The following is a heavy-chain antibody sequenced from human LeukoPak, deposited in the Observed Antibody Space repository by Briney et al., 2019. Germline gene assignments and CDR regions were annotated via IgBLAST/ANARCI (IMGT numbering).Heavy chain of an antibody. D-gene: IGHD5-24*01. Sequence: ASVKVSCKAAGNTFSSHGVSWVRQAPGQGLEWMGGIIPIFGTANYAQKFQGRVTITADKSTSTAYMELSSLRSEDTAVYYCARGYNGYYYYYMDVWGKGTTVTVSS. CDR1: GNTFSSHG. V-gene: IGHV1-69*06. J-gene: IGHJ6*03. CDR3: ARGYNGYYYYYMDV. CDR2: IIPIFGTA.